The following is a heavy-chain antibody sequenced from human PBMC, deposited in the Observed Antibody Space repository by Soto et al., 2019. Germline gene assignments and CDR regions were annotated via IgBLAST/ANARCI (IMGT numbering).Heavy chain of an antibody. D-gene: IGHD6-13*01. CDR1: GFTFSSYG. Sequence: QVQLVESGGGVVQPGRSLRLSCAASGFTFSSYGMHWVRQAPGKGLEWVAVIWYDRSNKYYADSVKGRFTISRDNSKNTLYLKMSSLRAEDTAVYYCARDRDSSWTLENVRSNGMDVWGQGTTVTVSS. CDR2: IWYDRSNK. J-gene: IGHJ6*02. CDR3: ARDRDSSWTLENVRSNGMDV. V-gene: IGHV3-33*01.